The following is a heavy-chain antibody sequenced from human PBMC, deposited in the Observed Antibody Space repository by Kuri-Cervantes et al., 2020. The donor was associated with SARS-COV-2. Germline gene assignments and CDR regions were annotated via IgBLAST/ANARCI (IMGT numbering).Heavy chain of an antibody. D-gene: IGHD3-22*01. CDR2: ISYDGSNK. V-gene: IGHV3-30-3*01. Sequence: GESLKISCAASGFTFSSYAMHWVRQAPGKGLEWVAVISYDGSNKYYADSVKGRFTISRDNSKNALYLQMNSLRAEDTAVYYCARVIVSTMHYDASGYAFDNWGQGILVTVSS. J-gene: IGHJ4*02. CDR3: ARVIVSTMHYDASGYAFDN. CDR1: GFTFSSYA.